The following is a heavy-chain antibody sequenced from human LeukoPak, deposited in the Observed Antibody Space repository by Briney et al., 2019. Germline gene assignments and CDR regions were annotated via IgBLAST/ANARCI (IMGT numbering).Heavy chain of an antibody. D-gene: IGHD2-2*01. V-gene: IGHV1-69*13. J-gene: IGHJ4*02. CDR3: ARGGLPRSDIVVVPADLMN. CDR2: IIPIFGTA. CDR1: GGTFSSYA. Sequence: GASVKVSCKASGGTFSSYAISWVRQAPGQGLEWKGGIIPIFGTANNAQKFQGRVTITADESTSTAYMELSSLRSEDTAVYYCARGGLPRSDIVVVPADLMNWGQGTLVTVSS.